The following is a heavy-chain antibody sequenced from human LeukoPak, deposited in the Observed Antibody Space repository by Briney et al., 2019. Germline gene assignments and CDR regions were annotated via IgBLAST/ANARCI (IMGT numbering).Heavy chain of an antibody. CDR1: GFMFSSYS. J-gene: IGHJ5*02. Sequence: HSGGSLRLACAASGFMFSSYSMNWVRQAPEKGLEWVSYIDSTSSTIYYTDSVKGRFTLSRDNAKNSLYLQMNSLRAEDTAVYYCARDRSGWADRSAFSSWGQGTLVTISS. V-gene: IGHV3-48*01. CDR3: ARDRSGWADRSAFSS. CDR2: IDSTSSTI. D-gene: IGHD6-19*01.